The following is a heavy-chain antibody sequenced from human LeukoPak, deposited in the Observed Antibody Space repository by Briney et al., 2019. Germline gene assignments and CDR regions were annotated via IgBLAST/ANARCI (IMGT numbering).Heavy chain of an antibody. J-gene: IGHJ4*02. CDR3: ARAGGRIITTTNY. D-gene: IGHD3-16*01. CDR2: INPNSGGT. CDR1: GYTFTGYY. V-gene: IGHV1-2*02. Sequence: ASVKVSCKASGYTFTGYYMHWVRQAPGQGLEWMGWINPNSGGTNYAQKFQGRVTMTRDTSISTAYVELSRLRSDDTAVYYCARAGGRIITTTNYWGQGTLVTVSS.